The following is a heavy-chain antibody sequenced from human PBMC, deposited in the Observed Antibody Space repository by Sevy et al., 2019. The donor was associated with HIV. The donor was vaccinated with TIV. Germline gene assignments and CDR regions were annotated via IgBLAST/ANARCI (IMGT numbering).Heavy chain of an antibody. D-gene: IGHD2-8*01. Sequence: GGSLRLSCAASGFTFSSYAMHWVRQAPGKGLEWVAVISYDGINKYYADSVKGRFTISRDNSKNTLYLQMNSLRAEDTAVYYCARDDIVLMVYATSYYGMDFWGQGTTVTVSS. V-gene: IGHV3-30*04. CDR2: ISYDGINK. CDR3: ARDDIVLMVYATSYYGMDF. J-gene: IGHJ6*02. CDR1: GFTFSSYA.